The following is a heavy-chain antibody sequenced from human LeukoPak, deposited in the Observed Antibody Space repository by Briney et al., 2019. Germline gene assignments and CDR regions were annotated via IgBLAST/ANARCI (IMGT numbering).Heavy chain of an antibody. Sequence: PGGSLRLSRAASGSTFSRYWMHWVRQAPGKGLVWVSRVKSDGSDTIYADSVKGRFTISRDNAKNTLYLQMDSLRAEDTAVYYCTTGIANYYYYWGQGTLVTVAS. J-gene: IGHJ4*02. CDR1: GSTFSRYW. CDR2: VKSDGSDT. CDR3: TTGIANYYYY. V-gene: IGHV3-74*01.